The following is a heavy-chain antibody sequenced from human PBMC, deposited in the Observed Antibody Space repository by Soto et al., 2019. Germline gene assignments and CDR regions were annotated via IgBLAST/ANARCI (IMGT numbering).Heavy chain of an antibody. CDR2: IGTAGDT. Sequence: EVQLVESGGGLVQPGGSLRLSCAASGFTFSSYDMHWVRQATGKGLEWVSAIGTAGDTYYPGSVKGRFTISRENAKNSLYLQMNSLRAEDTAVYYCARAGDFWSGPVPNYYYGMDVWGQGTTVTVSS. D-gene: IGHD3-3*01. V-gene: IGHV3-13*01. CDR1: GFTFSSYD. CDR3: ARAGDFWSGPVPNYYYGMDV. J-gene: IGHJ6*02.